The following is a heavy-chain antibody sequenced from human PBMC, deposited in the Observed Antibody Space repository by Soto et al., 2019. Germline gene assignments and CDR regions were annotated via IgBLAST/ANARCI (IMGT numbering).Heavy chain of an antibody. CDR1: GCSISSDNYY. Sequence: PSETLSLTCTFSGCSISSDNYYWSWIRQHPGKGLEWIGYIYYSGSTYYNPSLKSRVTISVDTSKNQFSLKLSSVTAADTAVYYCARKATVTTCFDYWGQGTLVTVSS. CDR3: ARKATVTTCFDY. D-gene: IGHD4-17*01. J-gene: IGHJ4*02. V-gene: IGHV4-31*03. CDR2: IYYSGST.